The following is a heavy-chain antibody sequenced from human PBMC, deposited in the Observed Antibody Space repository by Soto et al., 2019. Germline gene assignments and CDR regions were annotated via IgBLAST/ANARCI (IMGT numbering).Heavy chain of an antibody. D-gene: IGHD2-15*01. J-gene: IGHJ4*02. V-gene: IGHV1-46*01. CDR2: INANGGST. Sequence: ASVKVSCKASGYTFISFYLHWVRQAPGQGLEWMGVINANGGSTSYAQKFQGRVTITRDTSTSTLYMHLSSLRSEDTAVYYCARISCSGGSCYFDFDYWGQGTLVTVSS. CDR1: GYTFISFY. CDR3: ARISCSGGSCYFDFDY.